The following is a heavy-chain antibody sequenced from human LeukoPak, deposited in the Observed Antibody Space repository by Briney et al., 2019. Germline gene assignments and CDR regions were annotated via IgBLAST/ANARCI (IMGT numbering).Heavy chain of an antibody. J-gene: IGHJ4*02. D-gene: IGHD5-24*01. CDR2: IYYSGST. CDR1: GGSISSNNYY. CDR3: ARQTGYNFGYFDY. Sequence: SETLSLTCTVSGGSISSNNYYWGWIRQPPGKGLEWIGYIYYSGSTNYNPSLKSRVTISVDTSKNQFSLKLSSVTAADTAVYYCARQTGYNFGYFDYWGQGTLVTVSS. V-gene: IGHV4-61*05.